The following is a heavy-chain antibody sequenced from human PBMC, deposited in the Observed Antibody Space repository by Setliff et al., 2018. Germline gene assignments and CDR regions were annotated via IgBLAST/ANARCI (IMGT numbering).Heavy chain of an antibody. V-gene: IGHV4-4*07. CDR1: GGSINNYY. CDR2: IHSSGTT. CDR3: ARQGFGTTYMPFDY. J-gene: IGHJ4*01. D-gene: IGHD1-7*01. Sequence: PSETLSLTCTISGGSINNYYWNWIRQSADKGLEWIGRIHSSGTTNYNPSLKSRATISIDKSKNHFSLRVTSVTAADTAVYYCARQGFGTTYMPFDYWDHGTLVTVSS.